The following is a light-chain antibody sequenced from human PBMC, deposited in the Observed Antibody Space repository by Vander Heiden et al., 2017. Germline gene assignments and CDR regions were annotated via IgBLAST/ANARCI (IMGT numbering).Light chain of an antibody. J-gene: IGKJ1*01. V-gene: IGKV1-5*01. CDR3: QQYHSPWT. CDR2: DAS. Sequence: DIQMTPSPSTLSASLGDSVPVTCRASQSIHYYFAWFQQTPQKAPNLLNSDASNLESGVPSRFSGSGAGTEFTLTITRLQPDDFASYFSQQYHSPWTFGQGTKLE. CDR1: QSIHYY.